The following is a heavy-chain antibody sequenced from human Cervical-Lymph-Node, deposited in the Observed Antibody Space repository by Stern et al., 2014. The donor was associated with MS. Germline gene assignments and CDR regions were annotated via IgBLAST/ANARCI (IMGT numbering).Heavy chain of an antibody. CDR3: AREAVRYYYYGMDV. V-gene: IGHV3-30*01. Sequence: VQLVESGGGVVQPGRSLRLSCAASGFTFSSYAMHWVRQAPGKGLEWGAVISYDGSNKYYADSVKGRFTISRDNSKNTLYLQMNSLRAEDTAVYYCAREAVRYYYYGMDVWGQGTTVTVSS. J-gene: IGHJ6*02. CDR1: GFTFSSYA. CDR2: ISYDGSNK. D-gene: IGHD6-25*01.